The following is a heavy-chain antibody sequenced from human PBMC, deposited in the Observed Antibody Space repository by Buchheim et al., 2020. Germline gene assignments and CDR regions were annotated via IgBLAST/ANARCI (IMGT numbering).Heavy chain of an antibody. CDR2: INNDGSVT. CDR3: ARDLHPIGIRFES. V-gene: IGHV3-48*03. J-gene: IGHJ4*02. D-gene: IGHD3-3*01. CDR1: GFTFSGYE. Sequence: EVHLVESGGGLVQVGGSLRLSCAASGFTFSGYEMNWVRQAPGRGPEWLSYINNDGSVTYYADSVKGRFSMSRDNARSSLSLQMNSLRVEDTAIYYCARDLHPIGIRFESWGQGTL.